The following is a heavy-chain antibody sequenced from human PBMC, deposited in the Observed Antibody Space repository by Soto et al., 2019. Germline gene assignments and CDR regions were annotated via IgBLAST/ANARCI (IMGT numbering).Heavy chain of an antibody. CDR2: IYWDDDK. Sequence: SGPTLVNPTQTLTLTCTFSGFSLSTSGVGVGWIRQPPGKALEWLALIYWDDDKRYSPSLKSRLTITKDTSKNQVVLTMTNMDPVDTATYYCAHRREIPSSSWYGNTECRFDPWGQGTLVTVSS. V-gene: IGHV2-5*02. D-gene: IGHD6-13*01. J-gene: IGHJ5*02. CDR1: GFSLSTSGVG. CDR3: AHRREIPSSSWYGNTECRFDP.